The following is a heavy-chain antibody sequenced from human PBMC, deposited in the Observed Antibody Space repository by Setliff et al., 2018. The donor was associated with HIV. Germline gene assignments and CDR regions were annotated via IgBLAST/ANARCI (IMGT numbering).Heavy chain of an antibody. J-gene: IGHJ6*03. CDR3: ARDKGYYYMDV. Sequence: PSETLSLTCSVSGGSISGGGYEWTWIRQSPGMGLEWIGYTSHTGRTDYNPSLKSRVTLSVDTSKNQFSLKLTSVTAADTAVYYCARDKGYYYMDVWGKGITVTVSS. CDR2: TSHTGRT. CDR1: GGSISGGGYE. V-gene: IGHV4-31*03.